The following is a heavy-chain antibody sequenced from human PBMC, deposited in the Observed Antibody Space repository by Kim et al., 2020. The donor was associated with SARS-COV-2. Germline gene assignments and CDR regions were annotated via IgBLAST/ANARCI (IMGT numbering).Heavy chain of an antibody. CDR3: ARDRNHWYFDL. J-gene: IGHJ2*01. V-gene: IGHV4-4*07. CDR2: S. Sequence: SKYNPTHKSRVTMPVETSKNQFSLKLSSVTAADAAVYYCARDRNHWYFDLWGRGTLVTVSS.